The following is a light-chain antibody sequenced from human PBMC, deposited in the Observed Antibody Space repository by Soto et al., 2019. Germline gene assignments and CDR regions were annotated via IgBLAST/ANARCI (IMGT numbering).Light chain of an antibody. J-gene: IGLJ3*02. Sequence: QSVLTQPPSVSGAPGQRVTIAGTGSSSNIGAGYDVHWYQQLPGTAPKLLISGNSNRPSGVPDRFSGSKYGTSASLAITGLQAEDEADYYCQSYDSSLSGWVFGGGTKLTVL. V-gene: IGLV1-40*01. CDR2: GNS. CDR1: SSNIGAGYD. CDR3: QSYDSSLSGWV.